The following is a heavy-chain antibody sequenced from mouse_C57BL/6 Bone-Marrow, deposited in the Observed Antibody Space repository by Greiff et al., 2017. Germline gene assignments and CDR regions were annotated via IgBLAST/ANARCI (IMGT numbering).Heavy chain of an antibody. D-gene: IGHD2-3*01. Sequence: EVQLQQSGPELVKPGASVKISCKASGYTFTDYYMNWVKQSHGKSLEWIGDINPNNGGTSYNQKFKGKATLTVDKSSSTAYMELRSLTSEDSAVYYCASDGYYPPWFAYWGQGTLVTVSA. V-gene: IGHV1-26*01. CDR1: GYTFTDYY. CDR3: ASDGYYPPWFAY. J-gene: IGHJ3*01. CDR2: INPNNGGT.